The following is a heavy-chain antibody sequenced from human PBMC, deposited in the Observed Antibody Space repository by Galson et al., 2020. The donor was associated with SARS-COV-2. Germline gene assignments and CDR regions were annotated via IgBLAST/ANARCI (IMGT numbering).Heavy chain of an antibody. J-gene: IGHJ3*02. CDR1: GGSIRSGRSY. Sequence: SETLSLTCTVSGGSIRSGRSYWRWIRQPAGKGLEWIGRLYTSGSTNYNPSLKSRVTISVDTSKNQFSLKLSSVTAADTAVYYCARGGGYYYYDAFDIWGQGTMVTVSS. D-gene: IGHD3-22*01. CDR3: ARGGGYYYYDAFDI. CDR2: LYTSGST. V-gene: IGHV4-61*02.